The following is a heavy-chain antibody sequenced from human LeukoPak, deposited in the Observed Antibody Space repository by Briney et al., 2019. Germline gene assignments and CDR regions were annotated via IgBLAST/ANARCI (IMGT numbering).Heavy chain of an antibody. Sequence: ASVKVSCKASGYTFTSYYMHWVRQAPGQGLEWMGIINPSGGSTSYAQKFQGRVTMTRDMSTSTVYMELSSLRSEDTAVYYCARDSCSGGSCYADSGASDYWGQGTLVTVSS. V-gene: IGHV1-46*01. J-gene: IGHJ4*02. CDR1: GYTFTSYY. D-gene: IGHD2-15*01. CDR3: ARDSCSGGSCYADSGASDY. CDR2: INPSGGST.